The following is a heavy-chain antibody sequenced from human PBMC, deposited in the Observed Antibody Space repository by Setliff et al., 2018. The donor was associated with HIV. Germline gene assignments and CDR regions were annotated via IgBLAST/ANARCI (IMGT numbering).Heavy chain of an antibody. Sequence: PSETLSLTCAVYGGPLSGYYWSWVRQSPGRGLGWIGEINQSGNTNFNPSLKSRLIISVDTSKSQFSLKLTSVTAADTALYYCAREGGQGYSGSGSFYHRNFDLWGRGTLVTVSS. CDR2: INQSGNT. J-gene: IGHJ2*01. V-gene: IGHV4-34*01. CDR1: GGPLSGYY. D-gene: IGHD3-10*01. CDR3: AREGGQGYSGSGSFYHRNFDL.